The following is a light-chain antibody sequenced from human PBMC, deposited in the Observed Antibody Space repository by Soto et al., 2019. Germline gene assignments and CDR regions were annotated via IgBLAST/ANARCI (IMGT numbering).Light chain of an antibody. CDR3: QQYITYPYA. Sequence: DIKMTQSPSTLSASVGDRVTITCRASQSTSTWLAGYQQRPGKTPKLLISEASKLESGVPSRFSGSGSGTEFTLTISSLQPDDFATYYCQQYITYPYAFGQGTKVEIK. V-gene: IGKV1-5*03. CDR2: EAS. CDR1: QSTSTW. J-gene: IGKJ1*01.